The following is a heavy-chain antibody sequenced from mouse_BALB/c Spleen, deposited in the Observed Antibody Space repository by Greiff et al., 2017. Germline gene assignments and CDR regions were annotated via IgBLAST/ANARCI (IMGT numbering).Heavy chain of an antibody. V-gene: IGHV5-6-4*01. CDR3: TRATMITTRDLAY. J-gene: IGHJ3*01. D-gene: IGHD2-4*01. Sequence: EVKLVESGGGLVKPGGSLKLSCAASGFTFSSYTMSWVRQTPEKRLEWVATISSGGSYTYYPDSVKGRFTISRDNAKNTLYLQMSSLKSEDTAMYYCTRATMITTRDLAYWGQGTLVTVSA. CDR2: ISSGGSYT. CDR1: GFTFSSYT.